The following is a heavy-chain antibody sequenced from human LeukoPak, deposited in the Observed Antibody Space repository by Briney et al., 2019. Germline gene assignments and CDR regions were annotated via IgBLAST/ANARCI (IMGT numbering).Heavy chain of an antibody. CDR1: GYTFTGYY. Sequence: GASVKVSCKASGYTFTGYYMHWVRQAPGQGLEWMGWINPNSGGTNYAQKFQGRVTMTRDTSISTAYMELSRLRSDDTAVYYCARGVLGQLPLFAFDIWGQGTMVTVSS. V-gene: IGHV1-2*02. CDR3: ARGVLGQLPLFAFDI. J-gene: IGHJ3*02. D-gene: IGHD2-2*01. CDR2: INPNSGGT.